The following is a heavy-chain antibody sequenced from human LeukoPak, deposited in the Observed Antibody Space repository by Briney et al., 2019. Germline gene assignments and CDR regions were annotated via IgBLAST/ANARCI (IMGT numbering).Heavy chain of an antibody. CDR3: ARLLPPYSSSVVNWFDP. CDR2: IYYSGST. V-gene: IGHV4-59*01. CDR1: GGSISSYY. Sequence: TSETLSLTCTVSGGSISSYYWSWIRQPPGKGLEWIGYIYYSGSTDYNPSLKSRVTISVDTSKNQFFLKLSSVTAADTAVYYCARLLPPYSSSVVNWFDPWGQGTLVTVS. J-gene: IGHJ5*02. D-gene: IGHD6-13*01.